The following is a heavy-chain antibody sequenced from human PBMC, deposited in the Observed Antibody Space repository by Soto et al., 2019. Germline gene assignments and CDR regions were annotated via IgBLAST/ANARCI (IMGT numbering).Heavy chain of an antibody. CDR2: ISGSGGST. J-gene: IGHJ5*02. CDR1: GCTFGSYG. Sequence: PGGSLRLSCAASGCTFGSYGMSWIRHAPGKGLEWVSAISGSGGSTYYADSVKGRFTISRDNSKNTLYLQMNSLRAEDTAVYYCAKDLRRLAALRVDWFDPWGQGTLVTVSS. CDR3: AKDLRRLAALRVDWFDP. D-gene: IGHD6-13*01. V-gene: IGHV3-23*01.